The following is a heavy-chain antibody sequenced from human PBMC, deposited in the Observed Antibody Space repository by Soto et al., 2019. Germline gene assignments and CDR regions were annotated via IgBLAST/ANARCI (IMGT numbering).Heavy chain of an antibody. V-gene: IGHV3-23*01. CDR3: AKDRMVAVVVPNAFHY. D-gene: IGHD2-2*01. J-gene: IGHJ4*02. Sequence: GGSLRLSCAASGFTFSSYAMSWVRQAPGKGLEWVSAISGSGGSTYYADSVKGRITISRDNSKNTLYLQMNSLRAEDTAVYYCAKDRMVAVVVPNAFHYWGQGTLVTVSS. CDR2: ISGSGGST. CDR1: GFTFSSYA.